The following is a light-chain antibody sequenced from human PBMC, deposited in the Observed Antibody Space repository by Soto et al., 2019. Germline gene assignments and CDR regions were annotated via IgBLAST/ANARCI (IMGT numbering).Light chain of an antibody. CDR1: QSVSSN. CDR2: GAS. Sequence: EIVMTQSPATLSVSPGERATLSCRASQSVSSNLAWYQQKPGQAPRLLIYGASTRATGIPARFSGSGSGTEFTLTIGSLQSEDFAVYYCQQYNNWPWTFGQGTKVDMK. CDR3: QQYNNWPWT. J-gene: IGKJ1*01. V-gene: IGKV3-15*01.